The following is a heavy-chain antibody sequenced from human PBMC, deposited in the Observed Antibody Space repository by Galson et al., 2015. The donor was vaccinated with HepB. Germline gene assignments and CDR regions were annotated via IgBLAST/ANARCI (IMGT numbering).Heavy chain of an antibody. Sequence: SLRLSCAASGFTFTSRTLHWARQAPGKGLEWVSGIGQPDGPTYYADSVKGRFTISRDNSRNTLFPHMNSLRVDDTAVYYCAAGVGHDFWGQGTLVTVSS. V-gene: IGHV3-23*01. CDR2: IGQPDGPT. D-gene: IGHD3-10*01. CDR1: GFTFTSRT. CDR3: AAGVGHDF. J-gene: IGHJ4*02.